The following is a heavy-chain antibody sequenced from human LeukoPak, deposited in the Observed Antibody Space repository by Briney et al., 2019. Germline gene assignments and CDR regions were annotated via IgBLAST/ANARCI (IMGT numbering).Heavy chain of an antibody. D-gene: IGHD3-10*01. Sequence: SETLSLTCTVSGGSISSSSYYWGWIRQPPGKGLEWIGSIYYSGSTNYNPSLKSRVTISVDTSKNQFSLRLNSVTAADTAVYYCARGLITMVQGVINLDAFDIWGQGTMVTVSS. V-gene: IGHV4-39*07. CDR3: ARGLITMVQGVINLDAFDI. J-gene: IGHJ3*02. CDR2: IYYSGST. CDR1: GGSISSSSYY.